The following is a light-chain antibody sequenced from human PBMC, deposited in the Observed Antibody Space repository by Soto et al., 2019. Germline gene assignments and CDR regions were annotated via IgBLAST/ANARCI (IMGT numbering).Light chain of an antibody. CDR1: SCDVGIYNY. CDR2: EIS. V-gene: IGLV2-14*01. J-gene: IGLJ3*02. Sequence: QSALTQPASVSGSPGQSITISCTGTSCDVGIYNYVSWYQQHAGTPTKLMIYEISNRPSVLAKRFSGSKAGNTASLTISGLHAEDEAYYYATSDATSRTLVFGAGTKLTVL. CDR3: TSDATSRTLV.